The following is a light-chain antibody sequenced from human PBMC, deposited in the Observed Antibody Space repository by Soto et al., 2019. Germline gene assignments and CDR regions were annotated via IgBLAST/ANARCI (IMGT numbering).Light chain of an antibody. CDR1: QSISSW. CDR2: GAS. J-gene: IGKJ4*01. Sequence: DIQMTQSPSTLSASVTDRVTITCRASQSISSWLAWYQQKPGKAPKVLIYGASNLESGVPSRFSGSGSETEVTLTISSLQPGDFATYYCQQYSSYPLTFGGGTKVVIK. CDR3: QQYSSYPLT. V-gene: IGKV1-5*03.